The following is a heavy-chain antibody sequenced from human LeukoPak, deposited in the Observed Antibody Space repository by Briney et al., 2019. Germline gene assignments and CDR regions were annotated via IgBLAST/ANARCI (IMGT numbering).Heavy chain of an antibody. CDR1: GFTFSSYG. CDR3: ARVGSSSWDGDY. J-gene: IGHJ4*02. CDR2: IWYDGSNK. V-gene: IGHV3-33*01. D-gene: IGHD6-13*01. Sequence: GGSLRLSCAASGFTFSSYGMHWVRQVPGKGLEWVAVIWYDGSNKYYADSVKGRFTISRDNSKNTLYLQMNSLRAEDTAVYYCARVGSSSWDGDYWGQGTLVTVSS.